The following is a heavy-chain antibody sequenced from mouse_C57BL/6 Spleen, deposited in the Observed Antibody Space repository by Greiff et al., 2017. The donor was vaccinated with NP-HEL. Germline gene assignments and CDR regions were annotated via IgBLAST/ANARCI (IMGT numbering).Heavy chain of an antibody. CDR3: ARPRDGSNWAMDY. J-gene: IGHJ4*01. CDR2: IDPSDSYT. V-gene: IGHV1-69*01. CDR1: GYTFTSYW. Sequence: QVQLQQPGAELVMPGASVKLSCKASGYTFTSYWMHWVKQRPGQGLEWIGEIDPSDSYTNYNQKFKGKSTLTVDNSSSTASMQLSSLTSEDSAVYYCARPRDGSNWAMDYWGQGTSGTVSS. D-gene: IGHD1-1*01.